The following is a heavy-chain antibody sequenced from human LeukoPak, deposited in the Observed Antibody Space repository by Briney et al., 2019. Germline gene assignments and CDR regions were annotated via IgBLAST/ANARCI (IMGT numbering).Heavy chain of an antibody. CDR1: GYTFNAYD. CDR3: ARGDFGETNTAFDV. V-gene: IGHV1-8*03. CDR2: INPNSATT. J-gene: IGHJ3*01. Sequence: GASVKVSCKTSGYTFNAYDVQWVRQAPGQGLEWMGWINPNSATTNYAQRLQGRVTFTRDTSLSIAYMELSSLTSEDAAVYFCARGDFGETNTAFDVWGQGTLVAVSS. D-gene: IGHD4-17*01.